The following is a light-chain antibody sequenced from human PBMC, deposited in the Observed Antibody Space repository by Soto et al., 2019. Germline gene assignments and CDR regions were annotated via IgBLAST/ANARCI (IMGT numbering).Light chain of an antibody. Sequence: QSALTQPASVSGSPGQSITISCTGTSSDVGGYNYVSWYQQHPGKAPKLMIYDVSNRPSGVSNRFSCSKSGNTASLTISGLQAEDEAEYYCSSYTSSSTYVVFGGGTKLTVL. V-gene: IGLV2-14*01. CDR1: SSDVGGYNY. J-gene: IGLJ2*01. CDR3: SSYTSSSTYVV. CDR2: DVS.